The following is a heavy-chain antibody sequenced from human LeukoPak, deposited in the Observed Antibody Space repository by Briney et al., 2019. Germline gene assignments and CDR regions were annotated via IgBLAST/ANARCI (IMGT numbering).Heavy chain of an antibody. Sequence: PGGSLRLSCAASGFTFSSYAMSWVRQAPGKGLEWVSAISGSGGSTYYAGSVKGRFTISRDNAKNSLYLQMNSLRAEDTAVYYCARVDCSSTSCYEFDYWGQGTLVIVSS. CDR3: ARVDCSSTSCYEFDY. J-gene: IGHJ4*02. V-gene: IGHV3-23*01. D-gene: IGHD2-2*01. CDR2: ISGSGGST. CDR1: GFTFSSYA.